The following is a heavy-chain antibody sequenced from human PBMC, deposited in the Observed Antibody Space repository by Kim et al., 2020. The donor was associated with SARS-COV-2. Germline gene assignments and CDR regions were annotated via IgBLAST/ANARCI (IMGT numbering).Heavy chain of an antibody. D-gene: IGHD3-22*01. CDR3: ARDAQTYYYVSRRKGFDY. J-gene: IGHJ4*02. CDR2: INHSGST. V-gene: IGHV4-34*01. CDR1: GGSFSGYY. Sequence: SETLSLTCAVYGGSFSGYYWSWIRQPPGKGLEWIGEINHSGSTNYNPSLKSRVTISVDTSKNQFSLKLSSVTAADTAVYYCARDAQTYYYVSRRKGFDYWGQGTLVTVSS.